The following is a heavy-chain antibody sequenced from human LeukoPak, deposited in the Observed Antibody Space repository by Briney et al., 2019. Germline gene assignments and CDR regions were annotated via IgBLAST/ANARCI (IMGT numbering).Heavy chain of an antibody. D-gene: IGHD1-26*01. V-gene: IGHV1-46*01. Sequence: ASVKVSCKASGYTFTNYHMNWVRQAPGQGLEWMGIINPSGGSTTNAQKFQGRVIMTRDMSTSTVYMELSSLRSEDTAVYYCARAPPWTGSFYCFDDWGQGTLVTVSS. CDR2: INPSGGST. CDR3: ARAPPWTGSFYCFDD. J-gene: IGHJ4*02. CDR1: GYTFTNYH.